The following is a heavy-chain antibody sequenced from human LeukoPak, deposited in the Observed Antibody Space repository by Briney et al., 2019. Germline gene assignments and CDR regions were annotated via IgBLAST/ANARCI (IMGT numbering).Heavy chain of an antibody. V-gene: IGHV1-2*02. D-gene: IGHD6-19*01. CDR1: GYTFNGYY. Sequence: ASVKVSCKASGYTFNGYYKHWVRQAPGQGLEWMGWINPNSGGTNYAQKFHGRVTMTRDTSISTAYMERSRLRSGDTAMYYCARSSGWKYNIDYWGQGTLATVSS. J-gene: IGHJ4*02. CDR2: INPNSGGT. CDR3: ARSSGWKYNIDY.